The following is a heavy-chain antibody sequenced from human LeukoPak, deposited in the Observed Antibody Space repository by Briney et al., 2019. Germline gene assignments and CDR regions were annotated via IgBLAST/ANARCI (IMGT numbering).Heavy chain of an antibody. D-gene: IGHD1-26*01. CDR3: ARGRSGSYYVS. V-gene: IGHV3-21*01. J-gene: IGHJ4*02. CDR2: ISSSSSYI. Sequence: GGSLRLSCAASGFTFSSYSMNWVRQAPGKGLEWVSSISSSSSYIYYTDSVKGRFTISRDNAKNSLYLQMNSLRAEDTAVYYCARGRSGSYYVSWGQGTLVTVSS. CDR1: GFTFSSYS.